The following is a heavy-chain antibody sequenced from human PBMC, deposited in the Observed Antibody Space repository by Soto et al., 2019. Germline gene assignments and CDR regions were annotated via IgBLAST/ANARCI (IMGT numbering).Heavy chain of an antibody. D-gene: IGHD5-18*01. J-gene: IGHJ4*02. CDR2: IITAFGTT. CDR3: TRSYGYTFGGSLDN. CDR1: GDTFNSYV. V-gene: IGHV1-69*01. Sequence: QVQLVQSGPEVKKPGSSVKVSCKASGDTFNSYVITWVRQAPGHGLEWLGGIITAFGTTSYAQNFQDRLTITADEAATTDHMELSSLTSDATAMYYCTRSYGYTFGGSLDNWGQGTLVTVSS.